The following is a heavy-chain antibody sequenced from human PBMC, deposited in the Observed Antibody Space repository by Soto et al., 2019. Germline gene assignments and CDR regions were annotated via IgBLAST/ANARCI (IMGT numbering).Heavy chain of an antibody. D-gene: IGHD4-17*01. J-gene: IGHJ5*02. CDR3: AKSVYGGYVVKNWFDP. V-gene: IGHV3-30*18. CDR2: ISYDGSNK. Sequence: QVPLVESGGGVVQPGRSLRLSCAASGFTFSSYGMHWVRQAPGKGLEWVAVISYDGSNKYYADSVKGRFTISRDNSKNTLYLQMSSRRAEDTAVYYCAKSVYGGYVVKNWFDPWGQGTLVTVSS. CDR1: GFTFSSYG.